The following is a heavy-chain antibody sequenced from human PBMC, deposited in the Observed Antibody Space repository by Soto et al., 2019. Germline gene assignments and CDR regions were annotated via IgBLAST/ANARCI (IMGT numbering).Heavy chain of an antibody. CDR3: ARSAYSSSTGGYYYGMDV. D-gene: IGHD6-6*01. J-gene: IGHJ6*02. CDR1: GFSLSTTGMR. CDR2: IDWDNDK. V-gene: IGHV2-70*04. Sequence: SGPTLVNPTQPLTLTCTFSGFSLSTTGMRVSWIRQPPGKALEWLARIDWDNDKFYSPSLKTRLTISKDTSKNQVVLTMTNMDPVDTATFYCARSAYSSSTGGYYYGMDVWGQGTTVTVSS.